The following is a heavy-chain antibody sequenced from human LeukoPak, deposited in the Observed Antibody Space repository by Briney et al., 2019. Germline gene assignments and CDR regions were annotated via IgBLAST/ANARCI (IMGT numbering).Heavy chain of an antibody. CDR1: GFNFGIYG. D-gene: IGHD6-13*01. J-gene: IGHJ4*02. V-gene: IGHV3-33*01. Sequence: GGSLRLSCTASGFNFGIYGMHWVRQAPGKGLEWVAVMWDDGTNEYYVESVKGRFTISRDNGKRTLYLQMNSLRVEDTAVYYCARGGQLVRGSFDYWGQGTLVTVSS. CDR2: MWDDGTNE. CDR3: ARGGQLVRGSFDY.